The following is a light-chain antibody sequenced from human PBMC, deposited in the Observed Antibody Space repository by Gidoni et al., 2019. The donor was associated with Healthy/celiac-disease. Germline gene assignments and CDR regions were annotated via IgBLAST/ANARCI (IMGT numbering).Light chain of an antibody. V-gene: IGKV2-28*01. Sequence: IVMTQSPLSLPVPPGEPDSLPCRSSPRPLNSNGYNDLDWYLQKPGQPPQLLFYLGSNRAAGVPDRFSGSGSGTDFTLKISRVEAEDVGVYYYRQALQFTFXPXTKVEIK. CDR2: LGS. J-gene: IGKJ3*01. CDR3: RQALQFT. CDR1: PRPLNSNGYND.